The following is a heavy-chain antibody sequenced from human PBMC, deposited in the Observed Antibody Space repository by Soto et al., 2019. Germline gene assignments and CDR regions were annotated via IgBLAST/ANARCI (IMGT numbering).Heavy chain of an antibody. V-gene: IGHV1-18*01. Sequence: QVQLVQSGAEVKKPGASVKVSCKASGYTFTSYGISWVRQAPGQGLEWMGWIGAYNGNTNYAQKLQGRVTMTTDTSTSTAYMELRSLRSDDTAVYYCASDQWGVGAVVVTDYWGQGTLVTVSS. J-gene: IGHJ4*02. CDR2: IGAYNGNT. CDR3: ASDQWGVGAVVVTDY. D-gene: IGHD2-21*02. CDR1: GYTFTSYG.